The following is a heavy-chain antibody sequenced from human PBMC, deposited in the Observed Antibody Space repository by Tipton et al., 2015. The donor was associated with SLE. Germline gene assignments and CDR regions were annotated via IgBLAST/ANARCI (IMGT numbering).Heavy chain of an antibody. J-gene: IGHJ4*02. D-gene: IGHD6-13*01. CDR1: GFTFSSYA. CDR3: ARADMGIAAAGV. Sequence: SLRLSCAASGFTFSSYAMHWVRQAPGKGLEWVAVISYDGSNKYYADSVKGRFTISRDNSKNTLYLQMNSLRAEDTAVYYCARADMGIAAAGVWGQGTLVTVSS. V-gene: IGHV3-30*14. CDR2: ISYDGSNK.